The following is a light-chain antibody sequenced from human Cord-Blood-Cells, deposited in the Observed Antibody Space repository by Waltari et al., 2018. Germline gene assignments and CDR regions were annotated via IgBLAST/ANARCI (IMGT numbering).Light chain of an antibody. V-gene: IGKV1-5*03. CDR1: QSISSW. CDR2: KAS. CDR3: QQYNSYPT. J-gene: IGKJ4*01. Sequence: DIQMTQSPSTLSASVGDRVTITCRASQSISSWLAWYQKKPGKAPKLLIYKASSLESGVPSRFSGSRSGTEFTLTISSLQPDDFATYYCQQYNSYPTFGGGTKVEIK.